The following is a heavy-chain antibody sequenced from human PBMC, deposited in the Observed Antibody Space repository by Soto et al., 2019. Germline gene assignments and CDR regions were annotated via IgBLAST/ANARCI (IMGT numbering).Heavy chain of an antibody. V-gene: IGHV4-4*02. Sequence: QVQLQESGPGLVQPSGTLSLTCAVSGDSITGDNWWSWVRQPPGKGLEWIGEIHHSGATNYNPSLTSRVTISVDGSKNQFSLKLNSVTAADTAVFYCATQGFYRMGVWGRGTTVTVSS. CDR1: GDSITGDNW. CDR2: IHHSGAT. J-gene: IGHJ6*02. CDR3: ATQGFYRMGV.